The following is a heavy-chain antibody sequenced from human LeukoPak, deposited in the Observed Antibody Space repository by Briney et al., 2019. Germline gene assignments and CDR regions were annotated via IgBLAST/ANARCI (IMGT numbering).Heavy chain of an antibody. D-gene: IGHD1-1*01. CDR1: GFPFIAYA. Sequence: PGGPLSLSCSASGFPFIAYAMHWFGKPPGKELEYVSAISPNGGSTYYADSVKGRFTISRDNSKNTLYLQVSSLRVEDTAVYYCVPKGNEGYWGQGTLVTVSS. J-gene: IGHJ4*02. CDR3: VPKGNEGY. CDR2: ISPNGGST. V-gene: IGHV3-64D*06.